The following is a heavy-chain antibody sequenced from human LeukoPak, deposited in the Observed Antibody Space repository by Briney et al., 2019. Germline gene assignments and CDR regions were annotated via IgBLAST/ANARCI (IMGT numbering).Heavy chain of an antibody. CDR2: LYHNGET. CDR1: GYSITTNYY. CDR3: VTPRSWELSDMAV. V-gene: IGHV4-38-2*02. D-gene: IGHD1-26*01. Sequence: SETLSLTCTVSGYSITTNYYWAWTRQSPGTGLEWIGRLYHNGETYYNPSLKRRDIISVDTSKNHFSLRLTSVTAADTAVYYCVTPRSWELSDMAVWGKGTTVIVSS. J-gene: IGHJ6*03.